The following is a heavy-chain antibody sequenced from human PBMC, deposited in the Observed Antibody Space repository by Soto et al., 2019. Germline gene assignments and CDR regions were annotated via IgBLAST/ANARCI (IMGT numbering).Heavy chain of an antibody. CDR2: ISAYNGNT. D-gene: IGHD2-2*01. V-gene: IGHV1-18*04. CDR1: GYTVTSYG. J-gene: IGHJ4*02. Sequence: AVKVSCNAYGYTVTSYGISWVRHAPGQGREWMGWISAYNGNTNYAQKLQGRVTMTTDTSTSTAYMELRSLRSDDTDVYYCARDRVVVVPAAQHATESFDYWGQGTLVTASS. CDR3: ARDRVVVVPAAQHATESFDY.